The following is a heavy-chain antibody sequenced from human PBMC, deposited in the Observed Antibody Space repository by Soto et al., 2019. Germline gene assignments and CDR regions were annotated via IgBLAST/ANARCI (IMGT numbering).Heavy chain of an antibody. CDR2: ISYDGGER. Sequence: GGSLRLSCGGSGFIFSRYGMHWVRQAPGKGLEWVTGISYDGGERFYADSVKGRFTISRDNSKNRLDLQMSSLRLEDTAVYYCARDLPLYCRGDCNFDFWGQGTLVTVSS. V-gene: IGHV3-30*03. J-gene: IGHJ4*02. D-gene: IGHD2-21*02. CDR3: ARDLPLYCRGDCNFDF. CDR1: GFIFSRYG.